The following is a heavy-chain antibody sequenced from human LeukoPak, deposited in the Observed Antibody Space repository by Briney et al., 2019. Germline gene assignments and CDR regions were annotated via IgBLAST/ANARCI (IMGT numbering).Heavy chain of an antibody. CDR3: ARSPAAIDYRDAFDI. Sequence: PSETLSLTCTVSGGSISSGDYYWSWIRQPPGKGLEWIGYIYYSGSTYYNPSLKSRVTISVDTSKNQFSLKLSSVTAADTAVYYCARSPAAIDYRDAFDIWGQGTMVTVSS. CDR1: GGSISSGDYY. D-gene: IGHD4-11*01. CDR2: IYYSGST. V-gene: IGHV4-30-4*01. J-gene: IGHJ3*02.